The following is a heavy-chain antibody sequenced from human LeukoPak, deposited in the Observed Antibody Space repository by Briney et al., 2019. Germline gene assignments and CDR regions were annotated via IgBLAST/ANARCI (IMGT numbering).Heavy chain of an antibody. Sequence: SETLSLTCTVSGGSISSSSYYWGWIRQPPGKGLEWIGSIYYSGSTYYNPSLKSRVTISVDTSKNQFSLKLSSVTAADTAVYYCASASVAALDYWGQGTLVTVSS. CDR1: GGSISSSSYY. CDR2: IYYSGST. V-gene: IGHV4-39*01. J-gene: IGHJ4*02. CDR3: ASASVAALDY. D-gene: IGHD6-13*01.